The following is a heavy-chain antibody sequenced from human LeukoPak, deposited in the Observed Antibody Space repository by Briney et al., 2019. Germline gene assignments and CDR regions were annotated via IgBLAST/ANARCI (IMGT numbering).Heavy chain of an antibody. CDR3: AREGGDGYSFGF. Sequence: GGSLRLSCAASGFTFSTYWMHWVRQAPGKGLVWVSRINGDGNRTTYADSVRGRFTISRDNAKNTVHLQMNSLRAEDTAVYYCAREGGDGYSFGFWGQGTLVTVSS. D-gene: IGHD5-24*01. V-gene: IGHV3-74*01. CDR1: GFTFSTYW. J-gene: IGHJ4*02. CDR2: INGDGNRT.